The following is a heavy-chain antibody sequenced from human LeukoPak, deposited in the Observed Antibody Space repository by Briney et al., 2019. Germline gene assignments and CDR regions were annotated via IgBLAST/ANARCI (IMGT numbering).Heavy chain of an antibody. CDR3: AKDRGLVVRIYYFDY. CDR1: GFTFSSDA. V-gene: IGHV3-23*01. Sequence: GRSLRLSCAASGFTFSSDAMSWVRQAPGKGLEWVSAISGSGGSTYYADSVKGRFTISRDNSKNTLYLQMNSLRAEDTAVYYCAKDRGLVVRIYYFDYWGQGTLVTVSS. CDR2: ISGSGGST. D-gene: IGHD2-21*01. J-gene: IGHJ4*02.